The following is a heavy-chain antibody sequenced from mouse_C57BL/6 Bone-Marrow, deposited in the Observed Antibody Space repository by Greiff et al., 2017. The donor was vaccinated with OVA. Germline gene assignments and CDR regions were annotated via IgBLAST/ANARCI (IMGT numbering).Heavy chain of an antibody. D-gene: IGHD1-1*01. V-gene: IGHV1-52*01. Sequence: QVQLQQPGAELVRPGSSVKLSCKASGYTFTSYWMHWVKQRPIQGLEWIGNIDPSDSETHYNQKFKDKATLTVDKSSSTAYMQLSSLTSEDSAVYYCARLRYYGSSYPYYFDYWGQGTTLTVSS. CDR2: IDPSDSET. J-gene: IGHJ2*01. CDR3: ARLRYYGSSYPYYFDY. CDR1: GYTFTSYW.